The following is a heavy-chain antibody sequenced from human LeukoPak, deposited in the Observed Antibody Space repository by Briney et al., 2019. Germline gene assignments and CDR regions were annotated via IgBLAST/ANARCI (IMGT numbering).Heavy chain of an antibody. J-gene: IGHJ4*02. CDR1: GFTFSSYA. CDR3: ARVSEHYGSGSYYKY. Sequence: PGGSLRLSCAASGFTFSSYAMHWVRQAPGKGLEWVAVISYDGSNKYYADSVKGRFTISRDNSKNTLYLQMNSLRAEDTAVYYCARVSEHYGSGSYYKYWGQGTLVTVSS. CDR2: ISYDGSNK. D-gene: IGHD3-10*01. V-gene: IGHV3-30-3*01.